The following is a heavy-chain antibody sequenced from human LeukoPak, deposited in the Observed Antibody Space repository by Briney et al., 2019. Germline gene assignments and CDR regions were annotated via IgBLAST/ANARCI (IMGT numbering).Heavy chain of an antibody. Sequence: HPGGSLRLSCAASGFTFSTYGMSWVRQAPGKRLEWVSAISGSGGSTFYADSVKGRFTISRDNSKNTLYLQMNSLRAEDTAVYYCAKDHVSRYFDWLYPQDVWGKGTTVTVSS. CDR1: GFTFSTYG. V-gene: IGHV3-23*01. J-gene: IGHJ6*04. D-gene: IGHD3-9*01. CDR3: AKDHVSRYFDWLYPQDV. CDR2: ISGSGGST.